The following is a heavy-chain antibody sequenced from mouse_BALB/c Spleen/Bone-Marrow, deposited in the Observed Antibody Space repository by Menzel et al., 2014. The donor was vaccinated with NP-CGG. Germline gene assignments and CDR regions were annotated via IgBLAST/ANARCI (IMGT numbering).Heavy chain of an antibody. CDR2: IDPANGNT. CDR3: ASYYYSSSLFAY. D-gene: IGHD1-1*01. Sequence: DVKLQESGAELVKPGASVKLSCTASGFNIKDTYMHWVKQRPEQGLEWIGRIDPANGNTKYDPKFQGKATITADTSSNTAYLQLSSLTSEDTAVYYCASYYYSSSLFAYWGQGTLVTVSA. J-gene: IGHJ3*01. CDR1: GFNIKDTY. V-gene: IGHV14-3*02.